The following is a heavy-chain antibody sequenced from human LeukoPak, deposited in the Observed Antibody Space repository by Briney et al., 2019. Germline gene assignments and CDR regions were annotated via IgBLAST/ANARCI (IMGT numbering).Heavy chain of an antibody. CDR3: ARVLYSSGWYDGDY. Sequence: GASVKVSCKASGYSFTSYAMNWVRQAPGQGLEWVGWINPHSGDTNYAQNFQGRVTMTRDTSISTAYLGLSRLRSDDTAVYYCARVLYSSGWYDGDYWGQGTLVTVSS. V-gene: IGHV1-2*02. CDR2: INPHSGDT. CDR1: GYSFTSYA. J-gene: IGHJ4*02. D-gene: IGHD6-19*01.